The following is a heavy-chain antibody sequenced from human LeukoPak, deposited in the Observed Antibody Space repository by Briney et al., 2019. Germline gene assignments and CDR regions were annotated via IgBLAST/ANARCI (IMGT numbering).Heavy chain of an antibody. V-gene: IGHV4-4*07. CDR2: MSTSGKT. CDR1: GGFTSNYY. CDR3: ARDSRYYDYWSGYLDY. Sequence: PSETLSLTCSVSGGFTSNYYWSWIRRPAGKGLEWVGRMSTSGKTNYNPSLKSRVTMSVDTSNNQFFLNLSSVTAADTAVYYCARDSRYYDYWSGYLDYWGQGTLVTVSS. D-gene: IGHD3-3*01. J-gene: IGHJ4*02.